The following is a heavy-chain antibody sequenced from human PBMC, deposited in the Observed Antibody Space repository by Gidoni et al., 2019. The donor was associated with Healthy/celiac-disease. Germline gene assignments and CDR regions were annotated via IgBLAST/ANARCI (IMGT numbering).Heavy chain of an antibody. Sequence: EVQLVETGGGLIQPGGSLRLSCAASGFTVSSNYMSWVRQAPGKGLEWVSVIYSGGSTYYADSVKGRFTISRDNSKNTLYLQMNSLRAEDTAVYYCAAVWFGEPFDYWGQGTLVTVSS. CDR2: IYSGGST. J-gene: IGHJ4*02. CDR1: GFTVSSNY. CDR3: AAVWFGEPFDY. V-gene: IGHV3-53*02. D-gene: IGHD3-10*01.